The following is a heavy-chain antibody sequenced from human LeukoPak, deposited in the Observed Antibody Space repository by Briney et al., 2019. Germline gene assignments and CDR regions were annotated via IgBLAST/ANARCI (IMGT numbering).Heavy chain of an antibody. V-gene: IGHV4-61*02. D-gene: IGHD2-15*01. J-gene: IGHJ4*02. CDR2: VSTSGNT. Sequence: SETLSLTCTVSGGSISSGSYYWSRIRQPAGKGLEWIGRVSTSGNTMYNPSLKSRVTISIDPSRDQFSLNLNSVTAADTAVYFCARAIVVPYYFDSWGQGTLLTVSS. CDR3: ARAIVVPYYFDS. CDR1: GGSISSGSYY.